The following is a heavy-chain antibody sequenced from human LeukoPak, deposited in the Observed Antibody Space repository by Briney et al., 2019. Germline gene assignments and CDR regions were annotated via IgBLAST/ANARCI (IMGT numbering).Heavy chain of an antibody. Sequence: ASVKVSCKASGGTFSSYTISWVRQAPGQGLEWMGRIIPILGIANYAQKFQGRVMITADKSTSTAYMELSSLRSEDTAVYYCARDLGYYDSSGYHGYWGQGTLVTVSS. CDR1: GGTFSSYT. CDR2: IIPILGIA. D-gene: IGHD3-22*01. CDR3: ARDLGYYDSSGYHGY. V-gene: IGHV1-69*04. J-gene: IGHJ4*02.